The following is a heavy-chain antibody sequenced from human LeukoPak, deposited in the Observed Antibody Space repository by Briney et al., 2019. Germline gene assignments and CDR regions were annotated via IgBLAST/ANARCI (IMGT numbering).Heavy chain of an antibody. Sequence: GGSLRLSCAVSGFTFNNAWMNWVRQAPGKGLEWVSSISGSSSYIYYADSVKGRFTISRDNARKSLYLQMNSLRAEDTAVYYCARDHEAYCSGGSCSHYDYWGQGTLVTVSS. D-gene: IGHD2-15*01. CDR2: ISGSSSYI. CDR1: GFTFNNAW. CDR3: ARDHEAYCSGGSCSHYDY. J-gene: IGHJ4*02. V-gene: IGHV3-21*01.